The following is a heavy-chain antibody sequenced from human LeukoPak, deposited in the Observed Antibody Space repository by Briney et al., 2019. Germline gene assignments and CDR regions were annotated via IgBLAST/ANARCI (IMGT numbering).Heavy chain of an antibody. V-gene: IGHV4-39*07. CDR1: GGSISSSGYY. CDR3: ARAVAGVYYFDY. Sequence: SETLSLTCTVSGGSISSSGYYWGWIRQPPGKGLEWIGSISSGGSPHYNPSFKSPVTISVDTSKNQFSLKLSSVTAADTAVYYCARAVAGVYYFDYWGQGTLVTVSS. J-gene: IGHJ4*02. D-gene: IGHD6-19*01. CDR2: ISSGGSP.